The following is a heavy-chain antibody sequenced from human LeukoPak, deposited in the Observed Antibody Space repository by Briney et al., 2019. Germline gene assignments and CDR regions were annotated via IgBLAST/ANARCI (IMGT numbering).Heavy chain of an antibody. CDR2: VYYTGNL. J-gene: IGHJ4*02. Sequence: SETLSLTCSVSGGSIGKYHWNWIRQPPGKRLEWIGYVYYTGNLNYNPSLERRVSLSIDTSKNQFSLSLSSVTAADTAVYYCAREVPAARETDYWGQGTLVTVSS. V-gene: IGHV4-59*01. CDR3: AREVPAARETDY. CDR1: GGSIGKYH. D-gene: IGHD2-2*01.